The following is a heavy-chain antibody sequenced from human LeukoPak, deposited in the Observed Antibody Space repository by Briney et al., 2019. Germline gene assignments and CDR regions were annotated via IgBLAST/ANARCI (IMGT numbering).Heavy chain of an antibody. CDR3: AKDRIAAAGAIDY. V-gene: IGHV3-23*01. CDR2: IVGSGGTT. Sequence: GGTLRLSCAASGFTFSTYGMDWVRQAPGKGLEWVSGIVGSGGTTYYADSVKGRFTISRDNSKNTLYLQMNSLRAEDTAVYYCAKDRIAAAGAIDYWGQGTLVTVSS. D-gene: IGHD6-13*01. CDR1: GFTFSTYG. J-gene: IGHJ4*02.